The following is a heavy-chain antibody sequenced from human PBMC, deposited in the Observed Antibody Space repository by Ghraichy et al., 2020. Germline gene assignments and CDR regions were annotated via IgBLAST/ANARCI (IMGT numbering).Heavy chain of an antibody. CDR3: ARAQTRDDYYYYYMDV. Sequence: ASVKVSCKASGYTFTSYAMNWVRQAPGQGLEWMGWINTNTGNPTYAQGFTGRFVFSLDTSVSTAYLQISSLKAEDTAVYYCARAQTRDDYYYYYMDVWGKGTTVTVSS. CDR2: INTNTGNP. D-gene: IGHD1-7*01. CDR1: GYTFTSYA. J-gene: IGHJ6*03. V-gene: IGHV7-4-1*02.